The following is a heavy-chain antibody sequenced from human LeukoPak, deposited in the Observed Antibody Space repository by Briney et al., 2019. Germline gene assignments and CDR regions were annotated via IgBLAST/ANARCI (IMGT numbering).Heavy chain of an antibody. V-gene: IGHV4-34*01. D-gene: IGHD3-10*01. Sequence: PSETLSLTCAVYGGSFSGYYWSWIRQPPGKGLEWIGEINHSGSTNYNPSLKSRVTISVDTSKNQFSLTLSSVTAADTAVYYCARGRRYYYGSGSSSYGMDVWGQGTTVTVSS. CDR3: ARGRRYYYGSGSSSYGMDV. J-gene: IGHJ6*02. CDR2: INHSGST. CDR1: GGSFSGYY.